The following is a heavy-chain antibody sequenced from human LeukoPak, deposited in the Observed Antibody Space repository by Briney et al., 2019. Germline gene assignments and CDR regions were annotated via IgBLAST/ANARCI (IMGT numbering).Heavy chain of an antibody. V-gene: IGHV4-39*01. CDR3: ARQSEVAGIDY. D-gene: IGHD6-19*01. Sequence: SETLSLTCTVSGGSISSSSYYWGWIRQPPGKGLEWIGSIYYSGSTYYNPSLKSRVTISVDTSKNQFSLKLSSVTAADTAVYYCARQSEVAGIDYWGQGTLVTVSS. CDR1: GGSISSSSYY. J-gene: IGHJ4*02. CDR2: IYYSGST.